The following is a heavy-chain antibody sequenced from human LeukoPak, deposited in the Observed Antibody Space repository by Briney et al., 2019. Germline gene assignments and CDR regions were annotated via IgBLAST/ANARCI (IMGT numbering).Heavy chain of an antibody. Sequence: GGSLRLSCAASGFTFDDYGMSWVRQAPGKGLEWVSGTNWNGGSTGYADSVKGRFTISRDNAKNSLYLQMNSLRAEDTALYYCARAGTCFGGDCYAYIDYWGQGTLVTVSS. J-gene: IGHJ4*02. V-gene: IGHV3-20*04. CDR1: GFTFDDYG. CDR3: ARAGTCFGGDCYAYIDY. D-gene: IGHD2-21*02. CDR2: TNWNGGST.